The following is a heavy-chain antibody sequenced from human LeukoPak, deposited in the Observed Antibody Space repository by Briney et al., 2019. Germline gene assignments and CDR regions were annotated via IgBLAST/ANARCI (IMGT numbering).Heavy chain of an antibody. V-gene: IGHV1-69*13. Sequence: ASVKVSCKASGGTFSSYAISWVRQAPGQGLEWMGGIIPIFGTANYAQKFQGRVTITADESTSTACMELSSLRSEDTAVYYCARSKYDFWSGYYGNYYYYGMDVWGQGTTVTVSS. J-gene: IGHJ6*02. CDR2: IIPIFGTA. D-gene: IGHD3-3*01. CDR1: GGTFSSYA. CDR3: ARSKYDFWSGYYGNYYYYGMDV.